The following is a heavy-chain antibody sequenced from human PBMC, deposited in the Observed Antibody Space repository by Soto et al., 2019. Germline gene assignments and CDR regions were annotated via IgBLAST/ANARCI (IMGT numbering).Heavy chain of an antibody. D-gene: IGHD2-15*01. CDR3: ARSVGYFSGGRCYPWTTQEYFQH. CDR1: GGSFSGYY. J-gene: IGHJ1*01. CDR2: INHSGST. Sequence: QVQLQQWGAGLLKPSETLSLTCAVYGGSFSGYYWSWIRQPPGKGLEWIGEINHSGSTNYNPSHKSRVNLSEDTSKNKSCLKMSYVASVYTAVYNCARSVGYFSGGRCYPWTTQEYFQHWGQGTLVTVS. V-gene: IGHV4-34*01.